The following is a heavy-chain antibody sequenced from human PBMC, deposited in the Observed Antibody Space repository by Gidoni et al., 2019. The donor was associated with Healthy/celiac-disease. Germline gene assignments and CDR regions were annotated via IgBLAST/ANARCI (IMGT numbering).Heavy chain of an antibody. CDR2: ISYYGSNK. J-gene: IGHJ4*02. CDR1: GFTFSSHG. V-gene: IGHV3-30*18. Sequence: QVQLVESGGGVVQPGRSLRLSCAASGFTFSSHGMHWARQAPGKGLEWVAVISYYGSNKYYADSVKGRFTISRDNSKNTLYLQMNSLRAEDTAVYYCAKDNGHSSGWTFDYWGQGTLVTVSA. CDR3: AKDNGHSSGWTFDY. D-gene: IGHD6-19*01.